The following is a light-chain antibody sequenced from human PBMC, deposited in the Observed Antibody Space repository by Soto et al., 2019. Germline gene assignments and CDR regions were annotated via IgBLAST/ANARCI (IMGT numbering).Light chain of an antibody. CDR2: GAS. V-gene: IGKV3-20*01. J-gene: IGKJ1*01. CDR1: QSVSSSY. CDR3: QQYGSSYPVA. Sequence: DIVLTQSPGTLSLSPGERATLSCRASQSVSSSYLAWYQQKPGQAPRLLIYGASSRATGIPDRFSGSGSGTDFTLTISRLEPEDFAVYYCQQYGSSYPVAFGQGTKV.